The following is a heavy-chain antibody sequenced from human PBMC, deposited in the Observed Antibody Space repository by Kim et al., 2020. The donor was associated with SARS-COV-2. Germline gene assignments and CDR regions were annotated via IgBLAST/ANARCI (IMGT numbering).Heavy chain of an antibody. CDR3: ARQDPIGYSYGYGLYYGMDV. CDR2: IYPGDSDT. J-gene: IGHJ6*02. V-gene: IGHV5-51*01. CDR1: GYSFTSYW. Sequence: GESLKISCKGSGYSFTSYWIGWVRQMPGKGLEWMGIIYPGDSDTRYSPSFQGQVTISADKSISTAYLQWSSLKASDTAMYYCARQDPIGYSYGYGLYYGMDVWGQGTTVTVSS. D-gene: IGHD5-18*01.